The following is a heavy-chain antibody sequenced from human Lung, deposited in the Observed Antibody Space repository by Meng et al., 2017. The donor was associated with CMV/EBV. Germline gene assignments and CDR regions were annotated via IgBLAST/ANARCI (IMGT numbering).Heavy chain of an antibody. Sequence: QLRWPAPGQLKPSQTLSLTCTVSGGSISIGNYYWSWIRQPPGKGLEWIGYIYYSGSTYYNPSLKSRVTISVDTSKNQFSLKLSSVTAADTAVYYCARDRTTGRYFDYWGQGTLVTVSS. V-gene: IGHV4-30-4*01. J-gene: IGHJ4*02. D-gene: IGHD4-11*01. CDR3: ARDRTTGRYFDY. CDR2: IYYSGST. CDR1: GGSISIGNYY.